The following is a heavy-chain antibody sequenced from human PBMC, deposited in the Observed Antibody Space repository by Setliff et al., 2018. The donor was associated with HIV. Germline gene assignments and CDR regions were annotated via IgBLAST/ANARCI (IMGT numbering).Heavy chain of an antibody. CDR2: IYPSDSDN. Sequence: GESLKISCKDSGDKYSNYWLGWVRQMPGEGLEWIGVIYPSDSDNRYSPSFKGQVTISADKSINTAYLQWSGLRASDTAMYYCAKGGGLRFRYHDWFVKIWGQGTLVTVSS. CDR3: AKGGGLRFRYHDWFVKI. V-gene: IGHV5-51*01. D-gene: IGHD3-9*01. J-gene: IGHJ3*02. CDR1: GDKYSNYW.